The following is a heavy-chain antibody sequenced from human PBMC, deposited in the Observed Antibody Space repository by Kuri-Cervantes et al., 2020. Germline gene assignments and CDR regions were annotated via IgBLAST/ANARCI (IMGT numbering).Heavy chain of an antibody. V-gene: IGHV4-59*12. Sequence: SETLSLTCTVSGGSISSYYWSWIRQPPGKGLEWIGYIYYSGSTNYNPSLKSRVTISVDTSKNQFSLKLSSVTAADTAVYYCARASKTNWYFDPWGRGTLVTVSS. CDR3: ARASKTNWYFDP. CDR1: GGSISSYY. J-gene: IGHJ2*01. D-gene: IGHD1-1*01. CDR2: IYYSGST.